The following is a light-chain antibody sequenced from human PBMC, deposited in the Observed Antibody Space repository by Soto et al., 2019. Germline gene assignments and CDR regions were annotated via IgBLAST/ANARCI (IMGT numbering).Light chain of an antibody. V-gene: IGKV3-15*01. CDR2: DTS. J-gene: IGKJ4*01. Sequence: DIVLTQSPATLSASPGKRATISCRASQSVSSNLAWYQQKPGQATRLLIYDTSTRATDIPARFSGSGSGTEFTLTISSMQFEDVAVYYCQHYNSWPHILAFGGGTKVEI. CDR1: QSVSSN. CDR3: QHYNSWPHILA.